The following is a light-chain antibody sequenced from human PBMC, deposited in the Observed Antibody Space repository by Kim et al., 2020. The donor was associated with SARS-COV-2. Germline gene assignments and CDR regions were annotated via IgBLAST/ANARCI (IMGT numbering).Light chain of an antibody. CDR1: SSNIGINV. J-gene: IGLJ1*01. CDR2: ESN. Sequence: GQRVTISCAGSSSNIGINVVNWYQQLPGTAPKLLTYESNLRSSVVPDCFSGCKSGTSAYRDISGLQSEEEADYCCATWDDSLTVFALGTGTKVTFL. V-gene: IGLV1-44*01. CDR3: ATWDDSLTVFA.